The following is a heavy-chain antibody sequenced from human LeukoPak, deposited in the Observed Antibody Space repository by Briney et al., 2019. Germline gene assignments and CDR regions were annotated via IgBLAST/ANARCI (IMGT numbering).Heavy chain of an antibody. Sequence: SETLSLTCTVSGYSISSGYYWAWIRQPPGKGLEWIGSIYHAGSTYSNPSLMSRVTISVDTSKNQFSLKLSSVTAADTAVYYCARIVDWYFDLWGRGTLDTVSS. D-gene: IGHD1-26*01. V-gene: IGHV4-38-2*02. CDR3: ARIVDWYFDL. J-gene: IGHJ2*01. CDR1: GYSISSGYY. CDR2: IYHAGST.